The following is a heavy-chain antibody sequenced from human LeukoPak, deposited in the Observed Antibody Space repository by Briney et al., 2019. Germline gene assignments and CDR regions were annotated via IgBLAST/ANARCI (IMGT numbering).Heavy chain of an antibody. Sequence: PGWSLRLSCAASGFIFSNYGMHWVRQAPGKGLEWVALTWYDESNKYYADSVKGRFTISRDNSKNTLYLQMNSLRAEDTAVYYCARDLWCGADCYGTFDIWGQGTMVSVSS. D-gene: IGHD2-21*02. J-gene: IGHJ3*02. CDR3: ARDLWCGADCYGTFDI. CDR1: GFIFSNYG. CDR2: TWYDESNK. V-gene: IGHV3-33*01.